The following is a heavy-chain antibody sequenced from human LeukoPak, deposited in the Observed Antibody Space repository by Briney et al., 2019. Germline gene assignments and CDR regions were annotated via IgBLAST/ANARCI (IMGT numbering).Heavy chain of an antibody. D-gene: IGHD2-8*01. J-gene: IGHJ6*03. Sequence: SETLSLTCTVSGGSISSYYWSWIRQPPGKGLEWIGYIYYSGSTNYNPSLKSRVTISVDTSKNQFSLKLSSVTAADTAVYYCARMQVGYCTNGVCYGDYYYYMDVWGKGATVTVSS. CDR2: IYYSGST. V-gene: IGHV4-59*01. CDR1: GGSISSYY. CDR3: ARMQVGYCTNGVCYGDYYYYMDV.